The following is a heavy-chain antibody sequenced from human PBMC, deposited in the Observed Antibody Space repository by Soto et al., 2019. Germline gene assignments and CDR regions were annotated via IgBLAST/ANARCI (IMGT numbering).Heavy chain of an antibody. D-gene: IGHD4-4*01. Sequence: EVHLLVSGGGSVQPGGSLRLSCAASGFSFSNYAMSWVRQAPGKGLEWVSAIVSGGGSTYYAAYVKGRFSIYRDTSMNTLYLKMNSLRAEDTAIYYCTKEHSNYPDNWFDPCGQGTLVTVSS. CDR3: TKEHSNYPDNWFDP. V-gene: IGHV3-23*01. CDR2: IVSGGGST. CDR1: GFSFSNYA. J-gene: IGHJ5*02.